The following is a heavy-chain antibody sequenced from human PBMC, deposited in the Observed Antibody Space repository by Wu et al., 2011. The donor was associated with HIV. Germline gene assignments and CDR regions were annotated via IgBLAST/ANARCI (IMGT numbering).Heavy chain of an antibody. Sequence: VQLVQSGAEVKKPGESLKISCKGSGYSFTNYWIAWVRQMPGKGLEWMGIIYPGDSDARYSPSFQGQVTISADKSISTAYLQWSSLKASDTAMYYCARHREGRSDAFDIWGQGTMVTVSS. J-gene: IGHJ3*02. CDR2: IYPGDSDA. V-gene: IGHV5-51*01. CDR3: ARHREGRSDAFDI. CDR1: GYSFTNYW. D-gene: IGHD3-10*01.